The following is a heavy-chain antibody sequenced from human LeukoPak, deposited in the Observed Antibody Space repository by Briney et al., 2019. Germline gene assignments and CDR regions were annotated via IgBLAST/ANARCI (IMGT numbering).Heavy chain of an antibody. V-gene: IGHV5-51*01. CDR1: GYSFTSYW. D-gene: IGHD3-22*01. Sequence: GESPKISCKGSGYSFTSYWIGWVRQMPGKGLEWMGIIYPGDSDTRYSLSFQGQVTISADKSISTAYLQWSSLKASDTAMYYCARHGRYYDSSGYYYLDYWGQGTLVTVSS. CDR2: IYPGDSDT. J-gene: IGHJ4*02. CDR3: ARHGRYYDSSGYYYLDY.